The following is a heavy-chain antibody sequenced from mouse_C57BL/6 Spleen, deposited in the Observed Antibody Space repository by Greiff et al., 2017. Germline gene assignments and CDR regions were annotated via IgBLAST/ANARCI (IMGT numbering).Heavy chain of an antibody. D-gene: IGHD1-1*01. CDR1: GFTFSDYG. J-gene: IGHJ1*03. CDR2: ISSGSSTI. CDR3: ARLYGSSHWYFDV. Sequence: EVQLVESGGGLVKPGGSLKLSCAASGFTFSDYGMHWVRQAPEKGLEWVAYISSGSSTIYYADTVKGRFTISGDNAKNTRFLQMTSLRSEDTAMYYCARLYGSSHWYFDVWGTGTTVTVSS. V-gene: IGHV5-17*01.